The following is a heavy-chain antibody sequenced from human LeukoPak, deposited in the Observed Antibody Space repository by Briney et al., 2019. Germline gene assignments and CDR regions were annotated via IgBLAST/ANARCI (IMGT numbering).Heavy chain of an antibody. CDR1: GFTFSSYG. CDR2: IRDSGGTT. D-gene: IGHD1-14*01. V-gene: IGHV3-23*01. Sequence: WGSLRLSCAASGFTFSSYGMSWVRQAPGMGLEWVSAIRDSGGTTYYADSVKGRFTISRDNSKNTLYLQMNSLRAEDTALYYCAKGRISPDSWGQGTLATVSS. J-gene: IGHJ4*02. CDR3: AKGRISPDS.